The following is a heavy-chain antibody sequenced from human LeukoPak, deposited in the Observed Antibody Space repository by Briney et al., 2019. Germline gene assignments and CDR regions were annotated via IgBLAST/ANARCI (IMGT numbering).Heavy chain of an antibody. CDR2: IYPGDSDT. CDR3: AIFDFLFGEIDNWFDP. J-gene: IGHJ5*02. D-gene: IGHD3-16*01. CDR1: GYNFTIYW. Sequence: GESLQISCKGSGYNFTIYWIGWVRQMPGKGLEWMGIIYPGDSDTRYSPSFQGQVTISAGKSISTAYLQWSSLEASDTAMYYCAIFDFLFGEIDNWFDPWGQGTQVTVSS. V-gene: IGHV5-51*01.